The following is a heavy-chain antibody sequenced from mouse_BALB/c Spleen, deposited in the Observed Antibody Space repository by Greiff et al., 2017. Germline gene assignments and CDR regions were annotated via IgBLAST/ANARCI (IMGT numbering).Heavy chain of an antibody. CDR1: GFTFSSYT. V-gene: IGHV5-12-2*01. CDR2: ISNGGGST. Sequence: EVHLVESGGGLVQPGGSLKLSCAASGFTFSSYTMSWVRQTPEKRLEWVAYISNGGGSTYYPDTVKGRFTISRDNAKNTLYLQMSSLKSEDTAMYYCARPLYGKGYYAMDYWGQGTSVTVSS. J-gene: IGHJ4*01. CDR3: ARPLYGKGYYAMDY. D-gene: IGHD2-1*01.